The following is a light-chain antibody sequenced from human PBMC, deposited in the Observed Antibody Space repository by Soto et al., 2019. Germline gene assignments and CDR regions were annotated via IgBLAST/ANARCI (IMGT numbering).Light chain of an antibody. CDR1: SSNIGADYH. CDR2: GDT. Sequence: QSVLTQPPSVSGAPGQRVSIFCSGSSSNIGADYHVHWYQQFPGTAPRLLIYGDTNRPSGVPGRFSGSKSGTSASLAISGLRSEDEADYYCAAWDDSLSGAVFGGGTQLTVL. CDR3: AAWDDSLSGAV. V-gene: IGLV1-40*01. J-gene: IGLJ7*01.